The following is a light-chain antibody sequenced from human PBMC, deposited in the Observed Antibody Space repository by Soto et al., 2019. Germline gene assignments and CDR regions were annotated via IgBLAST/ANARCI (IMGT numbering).Light chain of an antibody. CDR1: QSVSSSY. Sequence: EIVLTQSPGTLSLSPGERATLSCRASQSVSSSYLAWYQQKPGQAPRLLIYGESSKAIGIQDRFSGSGSGTDFTLTISRLEAEDFALYYCQQYGSSLITIGQGTRLEIK. V-gene: IGKV3-20*01. CDR2: GES. CDR3: QQYGSSLIT. J-gene: IGKJ5*01.